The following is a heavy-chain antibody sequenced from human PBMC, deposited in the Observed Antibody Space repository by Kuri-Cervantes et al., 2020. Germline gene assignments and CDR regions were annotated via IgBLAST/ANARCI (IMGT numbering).Heavy chain of an antibody. CDR3: ARRTMVRGGTFDY. Sequence: SETLSLTCTVSGGSISSSASYWGWIRQPPGKGLEWIGSIYYSGSTYYNPSLKSRVTISVDTSKNQFSLKLSSVTAADTAVYYCARRTMVRGGTFDYWGQGTLVTVFS. CDR1: GGSISSSASY. CDR2: IYYSGST. J-gene: IGHJ4*02. D-gene: IGHD3-10*01. V-gene: IGHV4-39*01.